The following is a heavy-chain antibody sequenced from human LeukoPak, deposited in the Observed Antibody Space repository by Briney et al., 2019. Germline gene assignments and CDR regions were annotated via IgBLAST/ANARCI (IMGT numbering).Heavy chain of an antibody. CDR2: LSDNGIST. Sequence: GGSLRLSCAASGLTLRNYAMTWVRQAPGKGLEWVSGLSDNGISTYYADSVKGRFSISRDSSKNTLYLQMNSLRVDDTAVYYCAKLGHCSGGSCYAFDYWGQGTLVTVSS. D-gene: IGHD2-15*01. CDR3: AKLGHCSGGSCYAFDY. V-gene: IGHV3-23*01. CDR1: GLTLRNYA. J-gene: IGHJ4*02.